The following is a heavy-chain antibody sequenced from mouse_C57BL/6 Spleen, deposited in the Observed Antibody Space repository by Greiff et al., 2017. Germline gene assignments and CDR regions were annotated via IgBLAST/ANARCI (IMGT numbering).Heavy chain of an antibody. J-gene: IGHJ3*01. CDR3: ARPIYYGYDAWFAY. D-gene: IGHD2-2*01. Sequence: VQLQQSGPELVKPGASVKISCQASVSTFTDYYMNMVKQRHGKSLEWIGDINPNNGGTSYNQKFKGKATLTVDKSSSTAYMELRSLTSEDSAVYYCARPIYYGYDAWFAYWGQGTLVTVSA. CDR1: VSTFTDYY. CDR2: INPNNGGT. V-gene: IGHV1-26*01.